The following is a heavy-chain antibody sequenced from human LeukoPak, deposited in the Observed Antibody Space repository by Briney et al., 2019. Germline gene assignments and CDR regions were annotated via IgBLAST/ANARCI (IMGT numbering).Heavy chain of an antibody. CDR2: ISYDGTNT. Sequence: GGSLRLSCAASGFTFSSYAVHWVRQALGSGLEWVTLISYDGTNTYYADSVKGRFTISRDNSKNTLYLQMNSLRTEDTAVYYCARDRSLLTYYYDSSGYYDAFDIWGQGTMVTVSS. CDR1: GFTFSSYA. D-gene: IGHD3-22*01. J-gene: IGHJ3*02. V-gene: IGHV3-30-3*01. CDR3: ARDRSLLTYYYDSSGYYDAFDI.